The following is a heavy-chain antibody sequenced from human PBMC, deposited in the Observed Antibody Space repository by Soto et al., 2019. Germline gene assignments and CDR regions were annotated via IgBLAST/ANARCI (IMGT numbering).Heavy chain of an antibody. CDR1: GYTFTSYD. Sequence: QVQLVQSGAEVKKPGASVKVSCKASGYTFTSYDINWVRQATGQGLEWMGWMNPNSGNTGYAQKFQGRVTMTRNTSISTAYMERSSLRSEDTAVYYCAREYYCSSTSCYNWFDPWGQGTLVTVSS. J-gene: IGHJ5*02. CDR3: AREYYCSSTSCYNWFDP. CDR2: MNPNSGNT. D-gene: IGHD2-2*01. V-gene: IGHV1-8*01.